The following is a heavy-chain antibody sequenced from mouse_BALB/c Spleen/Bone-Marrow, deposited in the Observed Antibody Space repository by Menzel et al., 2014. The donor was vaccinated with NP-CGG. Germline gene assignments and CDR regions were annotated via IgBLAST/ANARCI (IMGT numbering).Heavy chain of an antibody. CDR3: ASYYYGRYFDV. V-gene: IGHV14-3*02. J-gene: IGHJ1*01. D-gene: IGHD1-1*01. CDR2: IDPANGNT. CDR1: GFNIXDTY. Sequence: EVMLVESGAELVKPGASVKLSCTASGFNIXDTYMHWVKQRPEQGLEWIGRIDPANGNTKYDPKFQGKATITADTSSNTAYLQLSSLTSEDTAVYYCASYYYGRYFDVWGAGTTVTVSS.